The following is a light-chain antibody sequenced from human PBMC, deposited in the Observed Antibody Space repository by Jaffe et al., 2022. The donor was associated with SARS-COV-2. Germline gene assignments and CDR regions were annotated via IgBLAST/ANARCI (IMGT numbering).Light chain of an antibody. J-gene: IGLJ1*01. CDR3: QSCDSSLNGGFV. CDR2: ANS. CDR1: SSNIGAAYD. Sequence: QSVLTQPPSVSGAPGQRVTISCTGSSSNIGAAYDVHWYQQVPGTAPKLLIYANSNRPSGVPDRFSGSKSGTSASLAITGLQAEDEADYYCQSCDSSLNGGFVFGTGTKVTVL. V-gene: IGLV1-40*01.